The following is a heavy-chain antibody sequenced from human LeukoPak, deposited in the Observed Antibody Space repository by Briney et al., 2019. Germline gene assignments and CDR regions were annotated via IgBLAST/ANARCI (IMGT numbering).Heavy chain of an antibody. Sequence: GRSLRLSCAASGFAFSSCGMHWVRQAPGKGLEWVAVISYNGGDKKYADSVKGRFTISRDNSKNTVYLEMNSLRTEDTAVYYCAKDVALRAAAYYFDYWGQGTLVTVSS. J-gene: IGHJ4*02. CDR3: AKDVALRAAAYYFDY. D-gene: IGHD2-21*01. CDR2: ISYNGGDK. V-gene: IGHV3-30*18. CDR1: GFAFSSCG.